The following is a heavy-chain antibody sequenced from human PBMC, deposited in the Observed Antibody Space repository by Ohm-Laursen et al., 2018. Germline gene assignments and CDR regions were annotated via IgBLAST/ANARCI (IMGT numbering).Heavy chain of an antibody. J-gene: IGHJ4*02. Sequence: GSLRLSCAASGFTFSTYSMNWVRQAPGKGLEWVSSISSSSSYIYYADSVKGRLTISRDNAKNSLYLQMNSLRAEDTAVYYCAKAGEDGDYPGEFDYWGQGTLVTVSS. V-gene: IGHV3-21*01. CDR1: GFTFSTYS. D-gene: IGHD4-17*01. CDR3: AKAGEDGDYPGEFDY. CDR2: ISSSSSYI.